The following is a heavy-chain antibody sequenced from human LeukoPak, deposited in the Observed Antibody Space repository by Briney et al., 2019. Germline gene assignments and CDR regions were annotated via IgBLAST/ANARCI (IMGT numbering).Heavy chain of an antibody. CDR2: IYYSGST. J-gene: IGHJ4*02. Sequence: SETLSLTCTVSGGSISSSSYYWGWIRQPPGKGLEWIGSIYYSGSTYYNPSLKSRVTISVDTSKNQFSLKLSSVTAADTAVYYCARLGDSSSWYLDLYFDYWGQGTLVTVSS. D-gene: IGHD6-13*01. V-gene: IGHV4-39*01. CDR1: GGSISSSSYY. CDR3: ARLGDSSSWYLDLYFDY.